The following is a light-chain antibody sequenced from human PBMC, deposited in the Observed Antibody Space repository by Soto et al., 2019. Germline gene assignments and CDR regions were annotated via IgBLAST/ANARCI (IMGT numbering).Light chain of an antibody. V-gene: IGKV1-5*01. Sequence: DIQITQSPSMLSASVGDRVTITCRASQTINSWLAWYQQKPGKAPKVLIFDASSLNTGVPSRFSGSGAGTDFTRTISSLQPDDFATDYCQQYRDSPGMFGQGTKVDIK. CDR2: DAS. J-gene: IGKJ1*01. CDR1: QTINSW. CDR3: QQYRDSPGM.